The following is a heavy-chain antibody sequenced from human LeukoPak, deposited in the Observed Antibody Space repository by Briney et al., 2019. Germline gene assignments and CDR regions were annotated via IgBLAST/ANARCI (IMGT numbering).Heavy chain of an antibody. D-gene: IGHD6-19*01. CDR1: GYTFTSCY. CDR2: INPSGGST. J-gene: IGHJ4*02. Sequence: ASVKVSXKASGYTFTSCYMHWVRQAPGQGLEWMGIINPSGGSTSYAQKFQGRVTMTRDTSTSTVYMELSSLRSEDTAVDYCARVTAVTGSGFDYWGQGTLVTVSS. V-gene: IGHV1-46*01. CDR3: ARVTAVTGSGFDY.